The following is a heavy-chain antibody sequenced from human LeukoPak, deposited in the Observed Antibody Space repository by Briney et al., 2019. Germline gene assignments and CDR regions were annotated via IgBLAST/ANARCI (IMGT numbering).Heavy chain of an antibody. CDR3: ARGVAPIFWFFDL. D-gene: IGHD5-12*01. V-gene: IGHV3-23*01. CDR1: GFSFSTYA. J-gene: IGHJ2*01. Sequence: GGSLRLSCAASGFSFSTYAMSWVRQTPGKGLEWASAIRSSGGGAFYTDSVKGRFTISRDDSKDTLYLQMNSLRAEDTALYYCARGVAPIFWFFDLWGRGTLVTVSS. CDR2: IRSSGGGA.